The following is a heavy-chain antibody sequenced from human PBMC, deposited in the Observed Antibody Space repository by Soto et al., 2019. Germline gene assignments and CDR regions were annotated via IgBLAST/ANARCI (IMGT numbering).Heavy chain of an antibody. J-gene: IGHJ3*02. CDR1: GFTFSGSA. CDR3: THSSGYYGQLVADAFDI. CDR2: IRSKANSYAT. V-gene: IGHV3-73*02. D-gene: IGHD3-22*01. Sequence: EVQLVESGGGLVQPGGSLKLSCAASGFTFSGSAMHWVRQASGKGLEWVGRIRSKANSYATAYAASVKGRFTISRDDSKNTAYLQMNSLKTEDTAVYYCTHSSGYYGQLVADAFDIWGQGTMVTVSS.